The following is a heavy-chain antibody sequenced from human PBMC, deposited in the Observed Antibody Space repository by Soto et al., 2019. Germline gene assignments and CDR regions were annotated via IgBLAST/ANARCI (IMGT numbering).Heavy chain of an antibody. CDR1: GGSISSSSYY. CDR2: IYYSGST. J-gene: IGHJ4*02. D-gene: IGHD5-18*01. CDR3: ARTRSYTAIPTEPLDY. V-gene: IGHV4-39*01. Sequence: SETLSLTCTVSGGSISSSSYYWGWIRQPPGKGLEWIGSIYYSGSTYYNPSLKSRVTISVDTSKNRFSLKLSSVAAADTAVYYCARTRSYTAIPTEPLDYWGQGTLVTVSS.